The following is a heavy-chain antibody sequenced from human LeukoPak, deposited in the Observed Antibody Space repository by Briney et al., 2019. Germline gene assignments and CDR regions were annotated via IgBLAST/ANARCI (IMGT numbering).Heavy chain of an antibody. CDR1: GFTFSSYS. Sequence: GGSLRLSCAASGFTFSSYSMNWVRQAPGKGLEWVSSISSSSSYIYYADSVKGRFTISRDNAKNSLYLQMNSLRAEDTAVYYCAKNPNYSSSPIDYWGQGTLVTVSS. V-gene: IGHV3-21*01. CDR3: AKNPNYSSSPIDY. J-gene: IGHJ4*02. D-gene: IGHD6-13*01. CDR2: ISSSSSYI.